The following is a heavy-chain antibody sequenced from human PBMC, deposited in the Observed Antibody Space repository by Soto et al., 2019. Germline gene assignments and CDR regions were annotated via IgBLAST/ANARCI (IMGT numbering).Heavy chain of an antibody. J-gene: IGHJ5*02. CDR2: ISVYNGNT. CDR1: GYTFTSYG. Sequence: GASVKVSCKASGYTFTSYGISWVRQAPGEGLEWMGWISVYNGNTNYAQKLQGRVTMTTDTSTSTAYMELRSLRSDDTAVYYCAREDYDFWSGTGWFDPWGQATLVTVSS. V-gene: IGHV1-18*01. CDR3: AREDYDFWSGTGWFDP. D-gene: IGHD3-3*01.